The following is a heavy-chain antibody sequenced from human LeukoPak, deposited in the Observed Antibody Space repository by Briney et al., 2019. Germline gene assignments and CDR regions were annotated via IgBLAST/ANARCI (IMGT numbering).Heavy chain of an antibody. Sequence: SWVRPHLRKSLWWVGHSYYSGSTYYNTSLKSRVTISVDTSKNQFSLKLSSVTAADTAVYYCARGGATVTTFTDAFDIWGQGTMVTVSS. CDR3: ARGGATVTTFTDAFDI. D-gene: IGHD4-17*01. J-gene: IGHJ3*02. CDR2: SYYSGST. V-gene: IGHV4-31*02.